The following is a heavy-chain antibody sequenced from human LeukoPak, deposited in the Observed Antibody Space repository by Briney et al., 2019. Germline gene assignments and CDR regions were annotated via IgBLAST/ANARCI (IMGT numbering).Heavy chain of an antibody. CDR2: IKEDGSEK. J-gene: IGHJ4*02. Sequence: GGSLRLSCAAAGFPFGSYWMSWVRQAPGKGLEWVANIKEDGSEKYYLDSVKGRISISRDNAKNSLYLQINSLKVEDRAVYYCATGGWYLAYWGQGTLVTVSS. CDR1: GFPFGSYW. D-gene: IGHD6-19*01. V-gene: IGHV3-7*01. CDR3: ATGGWYLAY.